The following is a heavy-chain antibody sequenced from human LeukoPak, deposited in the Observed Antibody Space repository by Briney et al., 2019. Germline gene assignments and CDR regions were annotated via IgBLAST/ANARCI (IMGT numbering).Heavy chain of an antibody. V-gene: IGHV3-23*01. J-gene: IGHJ4*02. Sequence: PGGSLRLSCAASGFTFSNYAMSWVRQAPGKGLEWVSSIGSGGTTHYSDSVKGRFTISRDNSKNTLFLQMNSLRAEDTAVYYYAKYFYDSSTYSFDYWGQGTLVTVSS. CDR3: AKYFYDSSTYSFDY. CDR1: GFTFSNYA. D-gene: IGHD3-22*01. CDR2: IGSGGTT.